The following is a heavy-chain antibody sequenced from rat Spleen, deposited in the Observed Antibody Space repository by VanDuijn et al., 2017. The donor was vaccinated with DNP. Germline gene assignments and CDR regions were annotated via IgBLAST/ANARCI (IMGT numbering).Heavy chain of an antibody. Sequence: EVKLVESGGGLVQPGRSLKLSCVASGFTFSNYYMAWVRQAPTKGLEWVASISNSGGGSYYRDSVKGRFTISRDSAKSTLYLQMNSLRSEDTATYYCTRINYGGYPSYVMDAWGQGTSVTVSS. D-gene: IGHD1-11*01. CDR2: ISNSGGGS. CDR1: GFTFSNYY. J-gene: IGHJ4*01. CDR3: TRINYGGYPSYVMDA. V-gene: IGHV5-25*01.